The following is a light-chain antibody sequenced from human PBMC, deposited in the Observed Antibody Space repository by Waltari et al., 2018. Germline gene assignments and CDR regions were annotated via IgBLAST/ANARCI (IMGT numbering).Light chain of an antibody. CDR3: HQNYNSPRT. V-gene: IGKV1-39*01. CDR1: QSLNTF. J-gene: IGKJ1*01. Sequence: DIPMTQSPASPSAAAGGTVSITCRASQSLNTFLTWYQQKPGKAPNLLIYGASNLLRGVSSRFSGSGSGTDFSLTITHLQPEDFATYYCHQNYNSPRTFGQGTKVHIK. CDR2: GAS.